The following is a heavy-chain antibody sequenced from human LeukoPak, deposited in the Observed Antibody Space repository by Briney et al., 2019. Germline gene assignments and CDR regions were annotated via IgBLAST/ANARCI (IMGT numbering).Heavy chain of an antibody. CDR2: IYHSGST. J-gene: IGHJ3*02. Sequence: ASETLSLTCTVSGGSISSSSYYWGWIRQPPGKGLEWIGEIYHSGSTNYNPSLKSRVTISVDKSKNQFSLKLSSVTAADTAVYYCARVRGTTAFDIWGQGTMVTVSS. CDR1: GGSISSSSYY. D-gene: IGHD1-1*01. V-gene: IGHV4-39*07. CDR3: ARVRGTTAFDI.